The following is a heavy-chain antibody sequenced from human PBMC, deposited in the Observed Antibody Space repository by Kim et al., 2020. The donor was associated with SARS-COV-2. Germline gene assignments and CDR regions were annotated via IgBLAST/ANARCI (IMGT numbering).Heavy chain of an antibody. CDR3: ARDYDFWSGPFDP. Sequence: YAQKFQGRVTMTRDTSISTAYMELSRLRSDDTAVYYCARDYDFWSGPFDPWGQGTLVTVSS. V-gene: IGHV1-2*02. D-gene: IGHD3-3*01. J-gene: IGHJ5*02.